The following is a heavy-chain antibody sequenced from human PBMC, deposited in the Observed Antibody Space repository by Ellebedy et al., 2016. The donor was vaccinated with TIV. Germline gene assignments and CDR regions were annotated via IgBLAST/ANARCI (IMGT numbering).Heavy chain of an antibody. V-gene: IGHV3-7*04. J-gene: IGHJ4*02. Sequence: GESLKISCAASEFTFGNYWMNWVRQAPGKGLEWVANIKQDGSEKYYVDSVKGRFTISRDNAKNSLSLQMNSLRAEDTAVYYCAGGISVAGTSLGFWGQGTLVTVSS. D-gene: IGHD6-19*01. CDR1: EFTFGNYW. CDR3: AGGISVAGTSLGF. CDR2: IKQDGSEK.